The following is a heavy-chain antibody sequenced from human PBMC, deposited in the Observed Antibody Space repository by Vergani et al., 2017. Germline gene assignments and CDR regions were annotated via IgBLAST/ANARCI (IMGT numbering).Heavy chain of an antibody. D-gene: IGHD2-15*01. CDR2: INQGGRT. V-gene: IGHV4-34*02. Sequence: QVQLQQWGAGLLKPSETLSLTCAVYGGSFSGYYWSWIRQPPGKGLEWIGEINQGGRTNYNPSLKSRVTLSVDTSTDQFSLKLSSVTAADTAVYYCARGDYCSGGSCYQDYYYGMDVWGQGTTVTVSS. CDR3: ARGDYCSGGSCYQDYYYGMDV. J-gene: IGHJ6*02. CDR1: GGSFSGYY.